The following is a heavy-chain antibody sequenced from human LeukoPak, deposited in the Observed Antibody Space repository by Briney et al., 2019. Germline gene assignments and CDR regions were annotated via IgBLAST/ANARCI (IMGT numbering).Heavy chain of an antibody. CDR2: IYYSGST. V-gene: IGHV4-59*01. Sequence: KPSETLSLTCTGSGVSISSYYWSWIRQPPGKGLEWIGYIYYSGSTNYNPSLKSRVTISVDTSKNQCSLKVSSVTAADTAVYYCARVSSSSWIFDSWGQGTLVTVAS. J-gene: IGHJ4*02. CDR1: GVSISSYY. D-gene: IGHD6-13*01. CDR3: ARVSSSSWIFDS.